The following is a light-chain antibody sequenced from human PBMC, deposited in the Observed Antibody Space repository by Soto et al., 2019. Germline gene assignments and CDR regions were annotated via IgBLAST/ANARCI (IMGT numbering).Light chain of an antibody. CDR2: FAS. Sequence: EIVLTQSPATLSLSPGDRATLSCRASHSVGSLLAWYQQKPGQAPRLLIYFASNRATGIPPRFSGSGSGTDFTRTIDSLEPEDFALFYCQQRSAWPWTFGQGTRVEIK. CDR3: QQRSAWPWT. J-gene: IGKJ1*01. V-gene: IGKV3-11*01. CDR1: HSVGSL.